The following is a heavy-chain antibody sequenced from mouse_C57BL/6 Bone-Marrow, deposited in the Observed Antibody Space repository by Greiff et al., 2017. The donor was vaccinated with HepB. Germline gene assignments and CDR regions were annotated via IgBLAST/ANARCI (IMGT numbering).Heavy chain of an antibody. CDR2: ISSGSSTI. J-gene: IGHJ1*03. V-gene: IGHV5-17*01. CDR1: GFTFSDYG. CDR3: ARDCYWYFDV. Sequence: EVKLMESGGGLVKPGGSLKLSCAASGFTFSDYGMHWVRQAPEKGLEWVAYISSGSSTIYYADTVKGRFTISRDNAKNTLFLQMTSLRSEDTAMYYCARDCYWYFDVWGTGTTVTVSS.